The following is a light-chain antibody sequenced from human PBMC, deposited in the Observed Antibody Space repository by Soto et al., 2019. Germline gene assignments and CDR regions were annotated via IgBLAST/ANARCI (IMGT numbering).Light chain of an antibody. Sequence: EIVMTQSPATLSVSPGERATLSCRASQSVSSNLAWYQQKPGQAPSLLIYGASTRATGIPARFSGSGSGTEFTLTISSLQSEDFAVYYCQQYYNLPLTFGGGTKVEIK. CDR3: QQYYNLPLT. V-gene: IGKV3-15*01. CDR2: GAS. CDR1: QSVSSN. J-gene: IGKJ4*01.